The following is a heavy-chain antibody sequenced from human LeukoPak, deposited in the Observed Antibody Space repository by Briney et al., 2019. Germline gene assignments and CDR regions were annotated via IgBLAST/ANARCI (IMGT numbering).Heavy chain of an antibody. V-gene: IGHV1-46*01. Sequence: ASVKVSCKASGYTFTSYYMHWVRQAPGQGLEWMGIINPSGGSTSYAQKFQGRVTMTRDTSTSTVYMELSRLRSDDTAVYYCARVPMIVVVRAYYFDYWGQGTLVTVSS. D-gene: IGHD3-22*01. CDR3: ARVPMIVVVRAYYFDY. J-gene: IGHJ4*02. CDR2: INPSGGST. CDR1: GYTFTSYY.